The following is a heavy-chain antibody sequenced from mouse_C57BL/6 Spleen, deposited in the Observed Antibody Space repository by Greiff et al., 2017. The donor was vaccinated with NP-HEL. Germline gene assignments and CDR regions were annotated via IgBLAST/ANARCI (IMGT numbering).Heavy chain of an antibody. CDR1: GYTFTSYW. J-gene: IGHJ4*01. CDR3: ARRDYGAMDY. CDR2: IYPSDSET. V-gene: IGHV1-61*01. D-gene: IGHD1-1*02. Sequence: QVQLQQPGAELVRPGSSVKLSCKASGYTFTSYWMDWVKQRPGQGLEWIGNIYPSDSETHYNQKFKDKATLTVDKSSRTAYMQLSSLTSEDSAVYYCARRDYGAMDYWGQGTSVTVSS.